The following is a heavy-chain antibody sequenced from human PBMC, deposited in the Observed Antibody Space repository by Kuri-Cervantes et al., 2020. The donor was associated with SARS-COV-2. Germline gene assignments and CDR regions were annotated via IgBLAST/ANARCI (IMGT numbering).Heavy chain of an antibody. V-gene: IGHV3-13*01. CDR3: ARSGRYGSGSEDAFDI. CDR2: IGTAGDT. D-gene: IGHD3-10*01. CDR1: GFTFSSYS. J-gene: IGHJ4*02. Sequence: GESLKISCAASGFTFSSYSMNWVRQATGKGLEWVSAIGTAGDTYYPGSVKGRFTISRENAKNSLYLQMNSLRAGGTAVYYCARSGRYGSGSEDAFDIWGQGTLVTVSS.